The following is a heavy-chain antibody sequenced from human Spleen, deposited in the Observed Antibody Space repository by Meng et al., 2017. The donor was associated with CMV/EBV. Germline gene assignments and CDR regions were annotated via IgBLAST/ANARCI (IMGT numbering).Heavy chain of an antibody. J-gene: IGHJ4*02. CDR1: GFTVSSNY. V-gene: IGHV3-48*03. CDR2: VSRSGTVI. Sequence: GESLKISCAASGFTVSSNYMNWVRQAPGKGLEWVAYVSRSGTVIYYADSVKGRFIISRDNAQKTLHLQMSSLRAGDTAVYYCARDGGWYYFDYWGQGTLVTVSS. D-gene: IGHD6-19*01. CDR3: ARDGGWYYFDY.